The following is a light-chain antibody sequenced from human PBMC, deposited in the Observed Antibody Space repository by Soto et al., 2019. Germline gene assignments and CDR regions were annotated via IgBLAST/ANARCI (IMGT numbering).Light chain of an antibody. CDR3: QQYNTFTT. CDR2: DAS. V-gene: IGKV1-5*01. CDR1: QSISNY. J-gene: IGKJ2*01. Sequence: DIQMTQSPSTLSASVGDRVSITCRASQSISNYLAWYQQKPGKAPKVVIYDASSLESGVPSRFSGTGSGTEFTLTISTLQPDDFATSYCQQYNTFTTLGQGTKLEIK.